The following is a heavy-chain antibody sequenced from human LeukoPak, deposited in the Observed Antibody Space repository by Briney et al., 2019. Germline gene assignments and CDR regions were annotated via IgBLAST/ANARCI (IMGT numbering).Heavy chain of an antibody. Sequence: GGSLRLSCAASGFTFSSYWMHWVRQAPGKGLVWVSRINSDGSSTSYADSVKGRFTISRDNAKNTLYLQMNSLRAEDTAVYYCARAGGDYYDSSGYYDNYYYMDVWGKGTTVTISS. D-gene: IGHD3-22*01. CDR1: GFTFSSYW. V-gene: IGHV3-74*01. J-gene: IGHJ6*03. CDR3: ARAGGDYYDSSGYYDNYYYMDV. CDR2: INSDGSST.